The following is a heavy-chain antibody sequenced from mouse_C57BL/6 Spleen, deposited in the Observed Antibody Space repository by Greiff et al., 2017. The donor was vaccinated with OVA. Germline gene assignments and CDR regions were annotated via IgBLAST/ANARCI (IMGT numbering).Heavy chain of an antibody. V-gene: IGHV1-85*01. CDR3: ARTYGSSYGYFDY. CDR1: GYTFTSYD. D-gene: IGHD1-1*01. J-gene: IGHJ2*01. CDR2: IYPRDGST. Sequence: VKLVESGPELVKPGASVKLSCKASGYTFTSYDINWVKQRPGQGLEWIGWIYPRDGSTKYNEKFKGKATLTVDTSSSTAYMELHSLTSEDSAVYFCARTYGSSYGYFDYWGQGTTLTVSS.